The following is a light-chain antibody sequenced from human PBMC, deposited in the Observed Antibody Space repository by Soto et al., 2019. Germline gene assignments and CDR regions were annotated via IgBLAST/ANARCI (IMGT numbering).Light chain of an antibody. V-gene: IGLV2-14*01. Sequence: QSVLTQPASVSGSPGQSITISCTGTSSDVGDYNYVSWYQQHPGKAPKLMISAVSNRPSGVSDRFSGSKSGNTASLTISGLQAEEEAYYCCSYVRNSLYVFGTGTKLTVL. CDR3: CSYVRNSLYV. J-gene: IGLJ1*01. CDR2: AVS. CDR1: SSDVGDYNY.